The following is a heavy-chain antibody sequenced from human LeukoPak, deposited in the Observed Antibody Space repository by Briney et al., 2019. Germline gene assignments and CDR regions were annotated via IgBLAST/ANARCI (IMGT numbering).Heavy chain of an antibody. CDR2: IKKDGSEK. J-gene: IGHJ4*02. CDR3: ARHLSGVTGYTYGRGIDY. CDR1: GFTFSSYW. D-gene: IGHD5-18*01. V-gene: IGHV3-7*01. Sequence: GGSLRLSCAASGFTFSSYWMSWVRQAPGKGLEWVANIKKDGSEKYYVDSVKGRFTISRDNAKTSLYLQMNTLRAEDTAVYYCARHLSGVTGYTYGRGIDYWGQGTLVTVSS.